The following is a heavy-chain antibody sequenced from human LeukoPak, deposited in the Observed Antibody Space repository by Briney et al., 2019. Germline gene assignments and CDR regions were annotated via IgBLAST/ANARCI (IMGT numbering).Heavy chain of an antibody. V-gene: IGHV3-23*01. J-gene: IGHJ4*02. CDR2: ISGSGGST. D-gene: IGHD3-22*01. CDR1: GFTFSSYA. Sequence: GGSLRLSCAASGFTFSSYAMHWVRQAPGKGLEWVSAISGSGGSTYYADSVKGRFTISRDNSKNTLYLQMNSLRAEDTAVYYCAKAPRRGYDSSGYYLDYWGQGTLVTVSS. CDR3: AKAPRRGYDSSGYYLDY.